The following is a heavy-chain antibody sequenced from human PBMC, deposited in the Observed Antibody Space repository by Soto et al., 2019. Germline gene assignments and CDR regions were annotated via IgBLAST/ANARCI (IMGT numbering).Heavy chain of an antibody. V-gene: IGHV4-4*02. CDR2: IYHSGST. Sequence: PSETLSLTCAVSGGSISSSNWWSWVRQPPGKGLEWIGEIYHSGSTNYNPSLKSRVTISVDKSKNQFSLKLSSVTAADTAVYYCARDNIVATIPHWFDPWGQGTLVTVSS. J-gene: IGHJ5*02. CDR3: ARDNIVATIPHWFDP. CDR1: GGSISSSNW. D-gene: IGHD5-12*01.